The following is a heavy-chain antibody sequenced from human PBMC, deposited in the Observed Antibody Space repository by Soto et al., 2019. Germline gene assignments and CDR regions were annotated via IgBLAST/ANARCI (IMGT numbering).Heavy chain of an antibody. J-gene: IGHJ6*02. D-gene: IGHD1-26*01. CDR1: GYTFTTSG. CDR2: ISTYNGDT. Sequence: QVQLVQSGPEVKKPGASVKVSCEASGYTFTTSGISWVRQAPGQGLEWMGWISTYNGDTNSAQKFQGRGTLTANTYTGTVYMELMSLKSDDTAVYYCARQGSWPYYYYGLDVWGQGSTVTVSS. CDR3: ARQGSWPYYYYGLDV. V-gene: IGHV1-18*01.